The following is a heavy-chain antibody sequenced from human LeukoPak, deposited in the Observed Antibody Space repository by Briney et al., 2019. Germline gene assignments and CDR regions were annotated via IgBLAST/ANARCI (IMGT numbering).Heavy chain of an antibody. V-gene: IGHV3-30*02. CDR2: ILYDGSSN. CDR3: ASERDYGAFNVFDM. CDR1: GVTFSSYC. D-gene: IGHD4-17*01. J-gene: IGHJ3*02. Sequence: PGGSLILSCAASGVTFSSYCIHCVLQAPAKGREWWAFILYDGSSNYYADSVKGRFTISRDNSKNTLYLQMNGLRPEDRAVYYCASERDYGAFNVFDMWGGGTMVTVS.